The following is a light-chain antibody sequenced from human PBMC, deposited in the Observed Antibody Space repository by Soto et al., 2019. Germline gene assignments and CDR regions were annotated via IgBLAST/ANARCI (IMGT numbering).Light chain of an antibody. CDR3: QQYGNSSIT. J-gene: IGKJ5*01. V-gene: IGKV3-20*01. CDR2: DAS. Sequence: EIVLTQPPGTLSLSPGERATLSCRASQSVSSSYLAWYQQKPGQAPRLLIYDASIRATGIPDRISGIGSGTDLTLTISRLETEDFAVYYYQQYGNSSITLGQGTRLDMK. CDR1: QSVSSSY.